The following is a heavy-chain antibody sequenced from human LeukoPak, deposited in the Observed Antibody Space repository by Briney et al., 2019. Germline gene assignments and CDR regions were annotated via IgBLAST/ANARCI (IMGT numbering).Heavy chain of an antibody. J-gene: IGHJ4*02. CDR3: ARGEMATIDDY. D-gene: IGHD5-24*01. CDR1: GYTFTSYG. V-gene: IGHV1-2*06. CDR2: INPNSGGT. Sequence: ASVKVSCKASGYTFTSYGISWVRQAPGQGLEWMGRINPNSGGTNYAQKFQGRVTMTRDTSISTAYMELSRLRSDDTAVYYCARGEMATIDDYWGQGTLVTVSS.